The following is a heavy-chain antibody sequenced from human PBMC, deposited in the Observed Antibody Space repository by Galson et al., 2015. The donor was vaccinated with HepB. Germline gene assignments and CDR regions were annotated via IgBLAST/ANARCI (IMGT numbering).Heavy chain of an antibody. V-gene: IGHV3-43D*04. Sequence: SLRLSCAASGFTFDDYAMHWVRQAPGKGLEWVSLISWDGGVTYYADSVKGRFTISRDNNKNSLFLQMNSLRTEDTALYYCAKAAFGCGGADYFQEWGQGTLVTVSS. CDR3: AKAAFGCGGADYFQE. CDR2: ISWDGGVT. CDR1: GFTFDDYA. D-gene: IGHD3-10*01. J-gene: IGHJ1*01.